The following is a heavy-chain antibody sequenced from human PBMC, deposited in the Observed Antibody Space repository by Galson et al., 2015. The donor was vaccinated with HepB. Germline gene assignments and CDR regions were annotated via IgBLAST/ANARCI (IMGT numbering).Heavy chain of an antibody. Sequence: QSGAEVKKPGESLKISCKTSGYSFSKYWIVWVRRMAGKGLESMGIIYPGDLNIKYSPTFEGRVIISADKSTDTAYVEWTSLKTSDSAMYYCARQGGSSGKLDLWGLGTLVTVS. CDR1: GYSFSKYW. J-gene: IGHJ4*02. D-gene: IGHD6-19*01. CDR3: ARQGGSSGKLDL. V-gene: IGHV5-51*01. CDR2: IYPGDLNI.